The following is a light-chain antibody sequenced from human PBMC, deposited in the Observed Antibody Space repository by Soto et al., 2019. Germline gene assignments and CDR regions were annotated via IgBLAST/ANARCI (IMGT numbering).Light chain of an antibody. Sequence: QSVLTQPPSASGSPGQSVTISCTGTSSDVGGYNYDSWYQQYPGRAPTLMIYEVTKRPSGVPDRFSGSKSGNTASLTVSGLQAEDESDYYCSSYAASNNFNYVVGGGTKVTVL. CDR2: EVT. CDR3: SSYAASNNFNYV. CDR1: SSDVGGYNY. J-gene: IGLJ3*02. V-gene: IGLV2-8*01.